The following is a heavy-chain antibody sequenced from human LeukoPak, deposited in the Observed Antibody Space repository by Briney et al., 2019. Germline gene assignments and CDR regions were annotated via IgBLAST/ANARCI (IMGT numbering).Heavy chain of an antibody. J-gene: IGHJ3*02. D-gene: IGHD6-13*01. CDR3: ARDLSSWTFSGFDI. CDR2: ISSSGSTI. Sequence: GGSLRLSCAASGFTFSDYYMSWIRQAPGKGLEWVSYISSSGSTIYYADSVEGRFTISRDNAKNSLYLQMNSLRAEDTAVYYCARDLSSWTFSGFDIWGQGTMVTVSS. CDR1: GFTFSDYY. V-gene: IGHV3-11*04.